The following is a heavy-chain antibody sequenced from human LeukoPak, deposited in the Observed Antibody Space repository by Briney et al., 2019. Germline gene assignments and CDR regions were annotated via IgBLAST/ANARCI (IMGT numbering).Heavy chain of an antibody. J-gene: IGHJ4*02. CDR3: ARDPQNGAIDY. D-gene: IGHD4/OR15-4a*01. V-gene: IGHV3-7*01. Sequence: GGSLRLSCAASGFTFSTSWMSWVRQARGKGLEWVALINQDASSISYVDSVRGRFTISRDNAKNSLYLQMNTLRVDDTGVYYCARDPQNGAIDYWGQGTLVTVSS. CDR2: INQDASSI. CDR1: GFTFSTSW.